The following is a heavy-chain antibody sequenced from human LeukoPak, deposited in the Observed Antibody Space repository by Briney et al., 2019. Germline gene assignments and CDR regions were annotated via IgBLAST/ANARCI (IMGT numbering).Heavy chain of an antibody. J-gene: IGHJ5*02. CDR1: GFTFSNAW. Sequence: PGGSLRLSCAASGFTFSNAWMSWIRQAPGKGLEWVSTIKGIGPTTYYADSLNVRFTISRDNAKNSLYLQMNSLRAEDTAVYYCARAPKVRLVGVPKGPFDPWGQGTLVTVSS. CDR3: ARAPKVRLVGVPKGPFDP. CDR2: IKGIGPTT. D-gene: IGHD1-26*01. V-gene: IGHV3-11*01.